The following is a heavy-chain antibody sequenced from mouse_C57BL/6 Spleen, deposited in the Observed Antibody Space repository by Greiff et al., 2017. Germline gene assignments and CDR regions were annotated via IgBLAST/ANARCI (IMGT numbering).Heavy chain of an antibody. Sequence: EVQGVESGGDLVKPGGSLKLSCAASGFTFSSYGMSWVRQTPDKRLEWVATLSSGGSYTYYPDSVKGRFTISRDNAKNTMYLQMSSLKSEDTAMYYWARQGDYYGSSYGWYFDVWGTGTTVTVSS. V-gene: IGHV5-6*01. J-gene: IGHJ1*03. CDR1: GFTFSSYG. CDR3: ARQGDYYGSSYGWYFDV. D-gene: IGHD1-1*01. CDR2: LSSGGSYT.